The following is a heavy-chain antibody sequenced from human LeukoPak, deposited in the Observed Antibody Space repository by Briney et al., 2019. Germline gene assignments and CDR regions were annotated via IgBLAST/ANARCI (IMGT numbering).Heavy chain of an antibody. CDR3: AKDGSRIPFVYYYDSSGYWHGYFDY. V-gene: IGHV3-23*01. Sequence: GGSLRLSCAASGFTFSSYAMSWVRQAPGKGLEWVSAISGSGGSTYYADSVKGRFTISRDNSKNTLYLQMNSLRAEDTAVYYCAKDGSRIPFVYYYDSSGYWHGYFDYWGQGTLVTVSS. J-gene: IGHJ4*02. D-gene: IGHD3-22*01. CDR1: GFTFSSYA. CDR2: ISGSGGST.